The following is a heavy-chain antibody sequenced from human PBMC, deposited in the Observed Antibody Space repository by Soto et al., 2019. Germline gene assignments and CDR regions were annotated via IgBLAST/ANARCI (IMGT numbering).Heavy chain of an antibody. CDR1: GFTFSSYA. D-gene: IGHD6-13*01. Sequence: PGGSLRLSCGASGFTFSSYAMHWVRQAPGKGLEWVAVISYDGSNKYYADSVKGRFTISRDNSKNTLYLQMNSLRAEDTAVYYCATTGIAAAFDYWGQGTLVTVSS. CDR2: ISYDGSNK. J-gene: IGHJ4*02. CDR3: ATTGIAAAFDY. V-gene: IGHV3-30-3*01.